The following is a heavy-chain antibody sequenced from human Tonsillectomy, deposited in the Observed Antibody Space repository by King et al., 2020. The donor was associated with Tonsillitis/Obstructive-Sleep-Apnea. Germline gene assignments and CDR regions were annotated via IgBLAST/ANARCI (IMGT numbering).Heavy chain of an antibody. Sequence: VQLQQWGAGLLKPSETLSLTCAVYGGSLSGYYWSWIRQTPGKGLEWSGEINPSGSTHYIPSLKSRVTISVDTSKKHLSLKMTSVTAADTAVYFCARGFVFGPYNWFDSWGQGTLVTVSS. D-gene: IGHD3-16*01. CDR2: INPSGST. V-gene: IGHV4-34*01. J-gene: IGHJ5*01. CDR1: GGSLSGYY. CDR3: ARGFVFGPYNWFDS.